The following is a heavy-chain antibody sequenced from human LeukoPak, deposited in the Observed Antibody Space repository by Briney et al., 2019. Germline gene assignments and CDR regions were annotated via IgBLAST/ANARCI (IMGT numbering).Heavy chain of an antibody. CDR1: GFTFSSYG. D-gene: IGHD3-22*01. J-gene: IGHJ4*02. V-gene: IGHV3-23*01. Sequence: GGSLRLSCAASGFTFSSYGMSWVRQAPGKGLEWVSAISGSGGSTYYADSVKGRFAISRDNSKNTLYLQMNSLRAEDTAVYYCAKDYYDSSGYYYWTRENYFDYWGQGTLVTVSS. CDR3: AKDYYDSSGYYYWTRENYFDY. CDR2: ISGSGGST.